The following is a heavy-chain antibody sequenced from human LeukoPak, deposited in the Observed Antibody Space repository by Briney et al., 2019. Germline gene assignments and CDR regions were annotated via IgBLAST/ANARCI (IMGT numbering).Heavy chain of an antibody. D-gene: IGHD3-22*01. CDR2: INPNSGGT. CDR1: GYTFTGYY. J-gene: IGHJ1*01. V-gene: IGHV1-2*02. CDR3: AREFVNYYDSSGYPEYFQH. Sequence: GASVKVSCKASGYTFTGYYMHWVRQAPGQGLEWMGWINPNSGGTNYAQKFQGRVTMTRDTSISTAYMELSRLRSDDTAVYYCAREFVNYYDSSGYPEYFQHWGQGTLVTVSS.